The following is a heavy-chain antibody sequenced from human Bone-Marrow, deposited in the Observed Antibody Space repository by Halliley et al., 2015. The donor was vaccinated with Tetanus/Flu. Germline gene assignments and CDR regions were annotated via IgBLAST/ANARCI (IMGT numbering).Heavy chain of an antibody. Sequence: VQLVQSGAEVKKPGESLKISCKASGYSFTAYWLGWVRHMPGEGLEWMGIVFPDDSDTRYSPSFEGHITISADKSITTAFLQWNSLKVSDTAIYYCARGGGNWEPFTYWGQGTLVTVSS. CDR1: GYSFTAYW. D-gene: IGHD1-1*01. CDR3: ARGGGNWEPFTY. CDR2: VFPDDSDT. V-gene: IGHV5-51*01. J-gene: IGHJ4*02.